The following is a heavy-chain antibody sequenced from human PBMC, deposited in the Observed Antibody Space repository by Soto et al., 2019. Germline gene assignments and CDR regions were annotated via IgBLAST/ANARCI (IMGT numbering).Heavy chain of an antibody. J-gene: IGHJ6*02. CDR2: ISGSGGST. V-gene: IGHV3-23*01. CDR3: AKDHFSKPLRAVVHYGMDV. Sequence: PGGSLRLSCAASGFTFSSYAMSWVRQAPGKGLEWVSAISGSGGSTYYADSVKGRFTISRDNSKNTLYLQMNSLRAEDTAVYYCAKDHFSKPLRAVVHYGMDVWGQGTTVTVSS. CDR1: GFTFSSYA.